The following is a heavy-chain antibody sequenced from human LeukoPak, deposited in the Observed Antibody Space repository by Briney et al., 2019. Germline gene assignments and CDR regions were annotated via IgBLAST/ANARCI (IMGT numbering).Heavy chain of an antibody. Sequence: SETLSLTCTVSGDSMSNYYWSWIRQPPGKGLEWIGYVFYNGNSNYNPSLESRVTMSVDASRYQFSLRLTSVTAADTAVYYCEGIRYSGSYYTDYWGQGTLVTVSS. CDR3: EGIRYSGSYYTDY. D-gene: IGHD1-26*01. J-gene: IGHJ4*02. V-gene: IGHV4-59*08. CDR2: VFYNGNS. CDR1: GDSMSNYY.